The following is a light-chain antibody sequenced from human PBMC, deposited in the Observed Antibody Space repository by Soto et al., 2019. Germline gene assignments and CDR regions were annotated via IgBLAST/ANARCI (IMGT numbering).Light chain of an antibody. Sequence: QSALTQPASVSGSLGQSITISCTGTSSDVGGYKYVSWYQQSPGKAPQLLIYDVSNRPSGVSNRFSGSKSGNTASLTISGLQAADEANYYCSSYTSTNRGIVFGTGTKV. CDR1: SSDVGGYKY. J-gene: IGLJ1*01. CDR2: DVS. V-gene: IGLV2-14*03. CDR3: SSYTSTNRGIV.